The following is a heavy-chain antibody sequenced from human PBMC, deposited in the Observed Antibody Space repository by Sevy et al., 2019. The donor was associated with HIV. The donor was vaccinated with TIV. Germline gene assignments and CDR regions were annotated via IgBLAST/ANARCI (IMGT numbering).Heavy chain of an antibody. J-gene: IGHJ4*02. Sequence: GGSLRLSCAASGFTFSRNGMHWVRQAPGKGLEWVAGIFYDGNYKYYADSVKGRFSISRDNSENTLYVQMDSLRVEDTALYYCAKESGSDRYFDYWGRGTLVTVSS. V-gene: IGHV3-33*06. CDR2: IFYDGNYK. CDR3: AKESGSDRYFDY. CDR1: GFTFSRNG. D-gene: IGHD3-22*01.